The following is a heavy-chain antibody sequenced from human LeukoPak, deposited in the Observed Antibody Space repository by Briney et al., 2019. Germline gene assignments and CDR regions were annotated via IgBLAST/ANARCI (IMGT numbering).Heavy chain of an antibody. D-gene: IGHD6-19*01. CDR3: ARHPRRSIGWSDFDP. CDR1: GYSFTTYW. CDR2: IDPSDSYS. V-gene: IGHV5-10-1*01. J-gene: IGHJ5*02. Sequence: KPGESLRISCKGSGYSFTTYWISWVRQMPGKGLEWMGRIDPSDSYSNYSPSFQGHVTISADKSISTAYLQWSSLKASDTAMYYYARHPRRSIGWSDFDPWGQGTLVTVSS.